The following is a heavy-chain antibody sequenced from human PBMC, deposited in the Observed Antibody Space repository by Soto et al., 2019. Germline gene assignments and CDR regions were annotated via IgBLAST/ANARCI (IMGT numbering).Heavy chain of an antibody. V-gene: IGHV5-51*01. CDR2: IYPGDSDT. Sequence: PGESLKISCKGSGYSFTSYWIGWVRQMPGKGLEWMGIIYPGDSDTRYSPSFQGQVTISADKSISTAYLQWSSLKASDTAMYHCAIQNVDTAMAVDYWGQGTLVTVSS. D-gene: IGHD5-18*01. CDR1: GYSFTSYW. CDR3: AIQNVDTAMAVDY. J-gene: IGHJ4*02.